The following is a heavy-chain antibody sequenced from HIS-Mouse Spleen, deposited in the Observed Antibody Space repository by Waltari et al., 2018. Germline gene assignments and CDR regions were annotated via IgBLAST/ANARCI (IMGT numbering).Heavy chain of an antibody. CDR1: GYSISSGYY. D-gene: IGHD6-13*01. J-gene: IGHJ6*02. V-gene: IGHV4-38-2*02. Sequence: QVQLQESGPGLVKPSETLSLTCTVPGYSISSGYYWGWIRQPPGKGLEWIGSIYHSGRTYDHPSLKSLVTISVDTSKNQFSLKLSSVTAADTAVYYCARALEYSSSWYYYYYGMDVWGQGTTVTVSS. CDR3: ARALEYSSSWYYYYYGMDV. CDR2: IYHSGRT.